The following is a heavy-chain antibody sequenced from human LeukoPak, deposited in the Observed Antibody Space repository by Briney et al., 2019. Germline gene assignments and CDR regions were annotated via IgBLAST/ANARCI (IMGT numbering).Heavy chain of an antibody. CDR3: AREQYCGGDCYSPFY. V-gene: IGHV3-66*01. Sequence: GGSLRLSCAASGFTVSSNYMSWVRQAPGKGLEWVSVIYSGGSTYYADSVKGRFTISRDNSKNTLYLQMNSLRAEGTAVYYCAREQYCGGDCYSPFYWGQGTLVTVSS. CDR1: GFTVSSNY. CDR2: IYSGGST. D-gene: IGHD2-21*02. J-gene: IGHJ4*02.